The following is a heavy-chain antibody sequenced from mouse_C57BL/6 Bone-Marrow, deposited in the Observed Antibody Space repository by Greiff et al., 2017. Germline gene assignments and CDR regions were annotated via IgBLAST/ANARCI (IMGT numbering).Heavy chain of an antibody. J-gene: IGHJ3*01. CDR1: GYTFTDSY. V-gene: IGHV14-3*01. D-gene: IGHD2-5*01. Sequence: VQLKQSVAELVRPGASVKLSCTASGYTFTDSYINWVKQRPGQGLEWIGRIYPASGNTNYNPKFQGKATITADTSSNTAYLQLSSLTAEDTAIYYCANPYSNEGDDWGQGTPVTVSA. CDR3: ANPYSNEGDD. CDR2: IYPASGNT.